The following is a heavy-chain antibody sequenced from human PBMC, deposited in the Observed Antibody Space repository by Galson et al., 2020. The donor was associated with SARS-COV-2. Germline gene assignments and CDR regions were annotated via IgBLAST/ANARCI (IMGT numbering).Heavy chain of an antibody. J-gene: IGHJ4*02. V-gene: IGHV4-30-4*01. CDR3: ARVSPYDHGSETYNVLDY. Sequence: SETLSLTCSVSGGSIRSADHYWSWIRQPPGKGLEWIGYIYYSGSTHYNPSLKSRPTISVDTSKNQFSLKLSSVTAADTAVYYCARVSPYDHGSETYNVLDYWGRGTLVTVSS. D-gene: IGHD3-10*01. CDR1: GGSIRSADHY. CDR2: IYYSGST.